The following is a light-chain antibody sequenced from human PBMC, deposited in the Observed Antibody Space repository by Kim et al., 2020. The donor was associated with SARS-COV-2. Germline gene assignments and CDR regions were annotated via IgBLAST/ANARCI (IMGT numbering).Light chain of an antibody. CDR1: QTIHIY. CDR3: IQGYYTPPIT. V-gene: IGKV1-39*01. Sequence: DIQMTQSPSSLSASVGDRVTITCRASQTIHIYLNWYQQKPGKAPKLLIESASTLQSGVPSRFSGSGSGTDFTPTISRVQPEDFTTSYCIQGYYTPPITCGQGTRLEIK. CDR2: SAS. J-gene: IGKJ5*01.